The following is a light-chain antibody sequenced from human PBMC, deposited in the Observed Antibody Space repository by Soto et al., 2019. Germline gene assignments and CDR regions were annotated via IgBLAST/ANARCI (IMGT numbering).Light chain of an antibody. V-gene: IGKV3-20*01. CDR1: QSLSSNY. CDR3: QQYGSSSFS. J-gene: IGKJ3*01. CDR2: GAS. Sequence: EIVLTQSPGTLSLSPGERATLSCRASQSLSSNYLAWYQQKPGRTPRLLIYGASSRATGIPDRFSGSGSGTDFTLTISRLESEDFAVYYCQQYGSSSFSFGPGTKVDIK.